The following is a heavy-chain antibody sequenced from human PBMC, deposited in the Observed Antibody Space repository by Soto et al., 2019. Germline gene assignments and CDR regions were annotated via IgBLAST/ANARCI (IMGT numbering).Heavy chain of an antibody. V-gene: IGHV3-15*01. CDR3: TTNGGQSSL. Sequence: PGGSLRLSCAASGLTFSNAWMSWVRQAPGKGLEWVGRVKSKTDSETTNYAAPVKGRFTISRDDSENTLYLQMNSLKTEDTAVYYCTTNGGQSSLWGQGTLVIVSS. D-gene: IGHD2-2*01. CDR1: GLTFSNAW. CDR2: VKSKTDSETT. J-gene: IGHJ4*02.